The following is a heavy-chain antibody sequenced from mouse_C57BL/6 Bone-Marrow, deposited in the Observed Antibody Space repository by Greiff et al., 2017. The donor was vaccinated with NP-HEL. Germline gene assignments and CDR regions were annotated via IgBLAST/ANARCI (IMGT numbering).Heavy chain of an antibody. CDR2: IWSGGST. J-gene: IGHJ3*01. Sequence: VKLVESGPGLVQPSQSLSITCTVSGFSLTSYGVHWVRQSPGKGLEWLGVIWSGGSTDYNAAFISRLRIRKDNSKSQVFFKMNSLQADDTAIYYCARHYGSSYAWFAYWGQGTLVTVSA. CDR1: GFSLTSYG. V-gene: IGHV2-2*01. CDR3: ARHYGSSYAWFAY. D-gene: IGHD1-1*01.